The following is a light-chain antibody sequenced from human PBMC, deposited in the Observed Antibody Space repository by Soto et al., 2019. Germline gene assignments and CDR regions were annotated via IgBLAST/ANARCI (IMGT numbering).Light chain of an antibody. J-gene: IGKJ1*01. V-gene: IGKV1-27*01. Sequence: DIQMTQPPSSLSASVGDRVTITCRASEDISTYLAWYQQKPGKVPKLLIYGASTLLSGVPSRFSGSGSGTDFTLTISSLQTEDVATYYCQNYNRAPWTFGQGTKVENK. CDR3: QNYNRAPWT. CDR2: GAS. CDR1: EDISTY.